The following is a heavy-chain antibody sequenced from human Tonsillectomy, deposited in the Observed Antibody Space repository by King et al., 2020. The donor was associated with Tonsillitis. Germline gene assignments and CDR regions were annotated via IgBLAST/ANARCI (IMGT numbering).Heavy chain of an antibody. CDR3: ARGTGPGYSRN. V-gene: IGHV3-53*02. CDR1: GFTVSDNF. Sequence: DVQLVETGGGLIQPGGSLRLSCAASGFTVSDNFMSWVRQAPGKGLEWVSVIYSEGTTYYSDSVKGRFTISRDSSRNSLYLQMNSLRVDDTAVYYCARGTGPGYSRNWGQGTLVTVSS. CDR2: IYSEGTT. D-gene: IGHD2-2*02. J-gene: IGHJ4*02.